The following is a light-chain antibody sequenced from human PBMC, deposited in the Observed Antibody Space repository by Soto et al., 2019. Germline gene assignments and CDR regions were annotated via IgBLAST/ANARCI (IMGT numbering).Light chain of an antibody. J-gene: IGLJ1*01. CDR1: STNIGAGYD. Sequence: QSVLTQPPSVSGAPGQRVAISCTGSSTNIGAGYDVHWYQQLPGTAPKFLIYGNSNRPSGVPDRFSGSKSGTSASLAITGLEAEDEVDYYCQSYDSRLSGYVFGTGTKLTVL. CDR2: GNS. V-gene: IGLV1-40*01. CDR3: QSYDSRLSGYV.